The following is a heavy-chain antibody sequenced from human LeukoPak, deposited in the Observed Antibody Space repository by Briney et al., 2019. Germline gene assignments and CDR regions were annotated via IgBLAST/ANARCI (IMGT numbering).Heavy chain of an antibody. CDR1: GGSISSYY. CDR2: IYYSGST. CDR3: ARRADSSGYSSIFYFDY. J-gene: IGHJ4*02. Sequence: PSETLSLNCTVPGGSISSYYWNWFRQPPGKGLEWIGYIYYSGSTNYNPSLKSRVTISVDTSKNQFSLKLSSVTAADAPVYYCARRADSSGYSSIFYFDYWGQGTLVTVSS. D-gene: IGHD3-22*01. V-gene: IGHV4-59*01.